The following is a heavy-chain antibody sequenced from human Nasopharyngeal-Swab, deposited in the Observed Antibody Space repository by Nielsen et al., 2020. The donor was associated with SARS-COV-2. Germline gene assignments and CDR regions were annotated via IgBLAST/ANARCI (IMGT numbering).Heavy chain of an antibody. V-gene: IGHV6-1*01. Sequence: WIRQSPSRGLEWLRRTYYRSKWYNDYAVSVKSRITINPDTSKNQFSLQLNSVTPEDTAVYYCARDLLDIWFGELSFLGWFDPWGQGTLVTVSS. CDR2: TYYRSKWYN. CDR3: ARDLLDIWFGELSFLGWFDP. D-gene: IGHD3-10*01. J-gene: IGHJ5*02.